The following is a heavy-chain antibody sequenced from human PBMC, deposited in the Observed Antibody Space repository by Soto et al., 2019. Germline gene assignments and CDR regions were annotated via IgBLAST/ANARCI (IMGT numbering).Heavy chain of an antibody. D-gene: IGHD3-10*01. V-gene: IGHV3-74*01. J-gene: IGHJ6*02. CDR3: ARDIMVRGVINSYYYGMDV. CDR1: GFTFSSYW. Sequence: GGSLRLSCAASGFTFSSYWMHWVRQAPGKGLVWVSRINSDGSSTSYADSVKGRFTISRDNAKNTLYLQMNSLRAEDTAVYYCARDIMVRGVINSYYYGMDVWGQGTTVTVSS. CDR2: INSDGSST.